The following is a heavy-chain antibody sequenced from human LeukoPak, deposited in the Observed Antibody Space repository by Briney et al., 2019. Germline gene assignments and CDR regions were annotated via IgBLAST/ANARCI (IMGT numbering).Heavy chain of an antibody. CDR3: AKVTPGSTARKSRLDF. J-gene: IGHJ4*02. V-gene: IGHV3-30*18. D-gene: IGHD2-21*02. CDR1: GFSFSSYG. Sequence: GGSLRLSCAASGFSFSSYGMHWVRQTPGKGLEWVAVMSFDGSNIYYGDSVKGRFTISRDNSKNTLYLQMNSLRVEDTALYYCAKVTPGSTARKSRLDFWGQGTLVTVSS. CDR2: MSFDGSNI.